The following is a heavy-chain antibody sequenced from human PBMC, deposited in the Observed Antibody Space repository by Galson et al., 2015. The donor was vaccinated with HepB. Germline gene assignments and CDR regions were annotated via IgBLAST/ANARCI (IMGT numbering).Heavy chain of an antibody. CDR3: TGLGDLSGYSSR. Sequence: SLRLSCATSGFTFSGSAIHWVRQASGKGPEWVGRIKSKAGNYATSYVPSLEGRFTISRDDSKNMAYLHMKSLKTEDTAVYYCTGLGDLSGYSSRWGRGTLVTVSS. D-gene: IGHD6-13*01. J-gene: IGHJ4*02. CDR1: GFTFSGSA. CDR2: IKSKAGNYAT. V-gene: IGHV3-73*01.